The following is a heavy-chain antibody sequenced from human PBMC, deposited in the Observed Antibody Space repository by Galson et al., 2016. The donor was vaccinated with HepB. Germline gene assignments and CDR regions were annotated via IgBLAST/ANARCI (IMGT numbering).Heavy chain of an antibody. Sequence: SLRLSCAAYGFIFRRTGMHWVRQAPGKGLEWVAGTSFDETNKHYADSVKGRFTISRDNSKNTLYLQMNSLASEDTAVYYCAKDRELQYFDWSMPWYWGQGTLVTVSS. J-gene: IGHJ4*02. CDR2: TSFDETNK. V-gene: IGHV3-30*18. CDR1: GFIFRRTG. CDR3: AKDRELQYFDWSMPWY. D-gene: IGHD3-9*01.